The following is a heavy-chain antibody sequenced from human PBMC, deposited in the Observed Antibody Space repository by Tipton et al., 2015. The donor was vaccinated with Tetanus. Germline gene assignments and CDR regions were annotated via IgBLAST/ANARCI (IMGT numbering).Heavy chain of an antibody. CDR1: GGSVRSGSYS. V-gene: IGHV4-61*01. Sequence: TLSLTCTVSGGSVRSGSYSWNWIRQPPGKGLEWLADVSYSGRTNSNYSLKSRITVSQDTSKNQFSLRLTSVTAADTAVYYCARSKLLWFGESLSGFDSWGQGTLVTVSA. D-gene: IGHD3-10*01. CDR2: VSYSGRT. J-gene: IGHJ4*02. CDR3: ARSKLLWFGESLSGFDS.